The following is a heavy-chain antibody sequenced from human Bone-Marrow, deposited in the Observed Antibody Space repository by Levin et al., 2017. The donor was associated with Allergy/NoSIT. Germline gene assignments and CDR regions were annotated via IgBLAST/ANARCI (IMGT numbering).Heavy chain of an antibody. CDR1: GYTLTELS. Sequence: GESLKISCKVSGYTLTELSMHWVRQAPGKGLEWMGGFDPEDGETIYAQKFQGRVTMTEDTSTDTAYMELSSLRSEDTAVYYCATTIGYCSSTSCSIDYWGQGTLVTVSS. V-gene: IGHV1-24*01. J-gene: IGHJ4*02. CDR2: FDPEDGET. D-gene: IGHD2-2*03. CDR3: ATTIGYCSSTSCSIDY.